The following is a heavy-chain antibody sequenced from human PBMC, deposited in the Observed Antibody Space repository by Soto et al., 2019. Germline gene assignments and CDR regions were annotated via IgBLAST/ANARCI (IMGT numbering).Heavy chain of an antibody. Sequence: EVQLVESGGGLIQPGGSLRLSCAASGLIFSGYHMDWVRQAPGKGLEWVGGIRRRANSYTTEYAAYVKGRFSSSRDDSKISLYLQSNSLKSKDTYLYYRAMLGGWAGGSSGMDVWGQGTTVTVSS. CDR1: GLIFSGYH. CDR3: AMLGGWAGGSSGMDV. CDR2: IRRRANSYTT. J-gene: IGHJ6*02. D-gene: IGHD6-19*01. V-gene: IGHV3-72*01.